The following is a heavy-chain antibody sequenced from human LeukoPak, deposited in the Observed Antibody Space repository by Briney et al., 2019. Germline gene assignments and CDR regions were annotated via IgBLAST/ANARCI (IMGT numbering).Heavy chain of an antibody. D-gene: IGHD5-24*01. J-gene: IGHJ4*02. CDR2: IYYSGST. V-gene: IGHV4-59*01. CDR3: ARADRRDGYTKRGYYFDY. Sequence: PSETLSLTCAVSGGSISSYYWSWIRQPPGKGLEWIGYIYYSGSTNYNPSLKIRVTISVDPSKNQFTLKLSSVTAADTAVYYCARADRRDGYTKRGYYFDYWGQGTLVTVSS. CDR1: GGSISSYY.